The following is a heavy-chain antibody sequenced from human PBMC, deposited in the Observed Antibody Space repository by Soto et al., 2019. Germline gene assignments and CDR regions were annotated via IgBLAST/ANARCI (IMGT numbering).Heavy chain of an antibody. CDR1: GGFVSSGSYY. J-gene: IGHJ3*02. CDR2: MSHSGGT. V-gene: IGHV4-61*01. CDR3: ARVERGTVTTVVDAFDI. D-gene: IGHD1-1*01. Sequence: SLTCAVYGGFVSSGSYYWSWIRQPPGKGLEWIGEMSHSGGTHFNPSLKSRVTISVDTSKNQFSLNIYSVTAADTALYYCARVERGTVTTVVDAFDIWGPGTMVTVSS.